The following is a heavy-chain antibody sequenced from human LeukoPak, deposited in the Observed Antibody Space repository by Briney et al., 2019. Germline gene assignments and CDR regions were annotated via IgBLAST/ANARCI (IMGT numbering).Heavy chain of an antibody. Sequence: GGSLRLSCATSGFTFSGSAIHWVRQASGKGLEWVGRIRSKANSYATTDVASVRGRFSISRDDSKNTAYLQMSSLKTEDTAVYYCTRPSYDSSVSGVVYWGQGTLVTVSS. CDR2: IRSKANSYAT. CDR1: GFTFSGSA. D-gene: IGHD3-22*01. V-gene: IGHV3-73*01. CDR3: TRPSYDSSVSGVVY. J-gene: IGHJ4*02.